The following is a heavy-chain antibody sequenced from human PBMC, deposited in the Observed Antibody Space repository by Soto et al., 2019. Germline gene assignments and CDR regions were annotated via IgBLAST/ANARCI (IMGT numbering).Heavy chain of an antibody. Sequence: GASVKASCRASGGTFSSYAISWVRQAPGQGLEWMGGIIPIFGTANYAQKFQGRVTITADKSTSTAYMELSSLRSEDTPVYYCARDNSYGSGLDYWGQGTLVTVSS. V-gene: IGHV1-69*06. D-gene: IGHD3-10*01. CDR3: ARDNSYGSGLDY. J-gene: IGHJ4*02. CDR2: IIPIFGTA. CDR1: GGTFSSYA.